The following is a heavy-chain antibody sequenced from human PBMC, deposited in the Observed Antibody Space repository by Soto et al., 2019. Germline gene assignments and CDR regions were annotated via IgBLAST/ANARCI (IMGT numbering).Heavy chain of an antibody. D-gene: IGHD4-17*01. Sequence: SETLSLTCAVSGGSISSSNWWSWVRQPPGKGLEWIGYIYYSGSTNYNPSLKSRVTISVETSKNQFSLKLSSVTAADTAVYYCARRYGGAFDIWGQGTMVTVSS. J-gene: IGHJ3*02. CDR1: GGSISSSNW. CDR2: IYYSGST. CDR3: ARRYGGAFDI. V-gene: IGHV4-4*02.